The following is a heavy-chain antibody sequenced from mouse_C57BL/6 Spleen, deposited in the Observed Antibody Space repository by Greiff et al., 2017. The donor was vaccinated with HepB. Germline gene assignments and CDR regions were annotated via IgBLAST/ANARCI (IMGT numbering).Heavy chain of an antibody. CDR1: GYTFTEYT. V-gene: IGHV1-62-2*01. CDR2: FYPGSGSI. J-gene: IGHJ2*01. CDR3: ARHGFPHFTMVYYFDY. D-gene: IGHD1-1*02. Sequence: VKLQESGAELVKPGASVKLSCKASGYTFTEYTIHWVKQRSGQGLEWIGWFYPGSGSIKYNEKFKDKATLTADKSSSTVYMELSRLTSEDSAVYFCARHGFPHFTMVYYFDYWGQGTTLTVSS.